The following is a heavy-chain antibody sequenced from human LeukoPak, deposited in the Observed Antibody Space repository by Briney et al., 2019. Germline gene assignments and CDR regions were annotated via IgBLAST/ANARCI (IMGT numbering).Heavy chain of an antibody. D-gene: IGHD3-22*01. Sequence: GRSLRLSCAASGFTFSSYAMHWVRQAPGNGVEWVAVISYDGSNKYYADSVKGRFAISRDNSKNTLYLQMNSLRAEDTAVYYCAKPKGNYYDSSDYYGPFDHWGQGTLVTVSS. V-gene: IGHV3-30*18. J-gene: IGHJ4*02. CDR1: GFTFSSYA. CDR3: AKPKGNYYDSSDYYGPFDH. CDR2: ISYDGSNK.